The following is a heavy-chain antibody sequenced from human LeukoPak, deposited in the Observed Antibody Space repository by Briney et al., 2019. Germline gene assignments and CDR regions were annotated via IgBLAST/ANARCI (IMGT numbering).Heavy chain of an antibody. Sequence: ASVKVSCKASGYTFTSYDINWVRQATGQGLEWMGWISAYNGNTNYAQKLQGRVTMTTDTSTSTAYMELRSLRSDDTAVYYCARIEDSGSYMSWGQGTLVTVSS. CDR3: ARIEDSGSYMS. D-gene: IGHD1-26*01. CDR2: ISAYNGNT. V-gene: IGHV1-18*01. J-gene: IGHJ4*02. CDR1: GYTFTSYD.